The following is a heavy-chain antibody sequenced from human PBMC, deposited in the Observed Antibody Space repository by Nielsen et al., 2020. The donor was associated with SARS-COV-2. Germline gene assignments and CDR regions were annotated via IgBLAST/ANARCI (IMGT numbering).Heavy chain of an antibody. V-gene: IGHV3-9*01. Sequence: GGSLRLSCTASGFSFDDYPMHWVRQVPGKGLEWVSGISWNSGTIAYADSVKGRFTISRDNAKNSLYLQMNSLRDEDTAVYYCASLGFLYGMDVWGQGTTVTVSS. CDR3: ASLGFLYGMDV. D-gene: IGHD3-3*02. CDR1: GFSFDDYP. J-gene: IGHJ6*02. CDR2: ISWNSGTI.